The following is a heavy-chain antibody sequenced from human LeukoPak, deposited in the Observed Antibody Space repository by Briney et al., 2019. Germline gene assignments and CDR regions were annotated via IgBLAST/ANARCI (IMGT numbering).Heavy chain of an antibody. J-gene: IGHJ4*02. CDR3: ARGAGGSDHFDY. D-gene: IGHD2-15*01. CDR2: ITSTSAYI. Sequence: PGGSLTLSCAVSGFAFSTYSMNWVRPAPGKGLEWVSSITSTSAYIYYADSVKGRFTISRDNAKNSLYLQRNSLRAVDMAVYDCARGAGGSDHFDYWGQGALVTVSS. V-gene: IGHV3-21*01. CDR1: GFAFSTYS.